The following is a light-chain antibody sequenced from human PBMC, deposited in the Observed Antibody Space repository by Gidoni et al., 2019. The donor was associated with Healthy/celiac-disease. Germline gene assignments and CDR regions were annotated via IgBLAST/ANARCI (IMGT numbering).Light chain of an antibody. CDR1: SSDVGSYNL. V-gene: IGLV2-23*02. J-gene: IGLJ1*01. CDR3: CSEAGSSTFV. CDR2: EVS. Sequence: HSDLTQPASVSVSPGQSITISCTGTSSDVGSYNLFPWYPQQPGKAPNLMINEVSTRPPGVSNRFSGAKSGNTASPTTSGLQAEDEADYYCCSEAGSSTFVFGTGTKVTVL.